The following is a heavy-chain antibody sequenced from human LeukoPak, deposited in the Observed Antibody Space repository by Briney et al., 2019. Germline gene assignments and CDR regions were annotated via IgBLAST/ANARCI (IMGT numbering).Heavy chain of an antibody. V-gene: IGHV1-18*01. D-gene: IGHD2-2*01. J-gene: IGHJ6*03. CDR1: GYTFTSYG. Sequence: ASVKVSCKASGYTFTSYGISWVRQAPGQGLEWMGWISAYNGNTNYAQKLQGRVTMTTDTSTSTAYMELRSLRSDDTAVYYCARGYCSSTSCRLYYYYYMDVWGKGTTVTVSS. CDR2: ISAYNGNT. CDR3: ARGYCSSTSCRLYYYYYMDV.